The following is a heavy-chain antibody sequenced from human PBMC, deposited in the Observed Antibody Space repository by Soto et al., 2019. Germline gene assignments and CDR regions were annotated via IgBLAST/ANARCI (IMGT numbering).Heavy chain of an antibody. CDR2: IYYDGST. CDR1: GGSINNNNYY. CDR3: ETVLVGATRHPDSDS. Sequence: PSETLSLTCTVSGGSINNNNYYWAWIRQPPGKGLSWISSIYYDGSTYYNSSLKSRVTIYRDTSKNHFSLRLTSMTAEDTAVYYCETVLVGATRHPDSDSWGQGTLVTVSS. V-gene: IGHV4-39*02. J-gene: IGHJ4*02. D-gene: IGHD2-15*01.